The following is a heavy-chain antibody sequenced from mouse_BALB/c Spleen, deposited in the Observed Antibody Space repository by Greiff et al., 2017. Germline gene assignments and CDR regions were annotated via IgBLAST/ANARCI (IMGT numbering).Heavy chain of an antibody. Sequence: VQLKQSGPELVKPGASVKMSCKASGYTFTSYVMHWVKQKPGQGLEWIGYINPYNDGTKYNEKFKGKATLTSDKSSSTAYMELSSLTSEDSAVYYCARKGLLSTMITTGSWFAYWGQGTLVTVSA. CDR2: INPYNDGT. V-gene: IGHV1-14*01. CDR3: ARKGLLSTMITTGSWFAY. D-gene: IGHD2-4*01. CDR1: GYTFTSYV. J-gene: IGHJ3*01.